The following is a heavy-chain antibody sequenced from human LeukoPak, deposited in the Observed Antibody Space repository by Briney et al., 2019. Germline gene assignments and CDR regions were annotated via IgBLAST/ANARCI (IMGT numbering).Heavy chain of an antibody. CDR1: GFTVSSNY. CDR2: IYSGGST. V-gene: IGHV3-66*01. J-gene: IGHJ4*02. CDR3: AKDLRSGSTSYDY. Sequence: GGSLRLSCAASGFTVSSNYMSWVRQAPGKGLEWVSVIYSGGSTYYADSVKGRFTISRDNSKNTLYLQMNSLRAEDTAVYYCAKDLRSGSTSYDYWGQGTLVTVSS. D-gene: IGHD6-6*01.